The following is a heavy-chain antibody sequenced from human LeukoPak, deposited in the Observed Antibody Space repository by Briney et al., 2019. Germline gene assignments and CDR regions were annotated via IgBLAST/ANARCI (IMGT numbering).Heavy chain of an antibody. Sequence: GGSLRLSCAASGFTFSSYAMSWVRQAPGKGLEGFSAISGSGGSTYYADSVKGRLTISRDNSKNTLYLQMNSLRAEDTAVYYCAKDHYSSSWFFDYWGQGTLVTVSS. CDR2: ISGSGGST. J-gene: IGHJ4*02. D-gene: IGHD6-13*01. V-gene: IGHV3-23*01. CDR3: AKDHYSSSWFFDY. CDR1: GFTFSSYA.